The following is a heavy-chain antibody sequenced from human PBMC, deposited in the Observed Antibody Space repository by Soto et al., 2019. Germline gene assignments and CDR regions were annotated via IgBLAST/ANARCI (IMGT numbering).Heavy chain of an antibody. D-gene: IGHD3-3*01. Sequence: QVQLQQWGAGLLKPSETLSLTCAVYGGSFSGYYWSWIRQPPGKGLEWIVEINHSGSTNYNPSLKSRVTISVDTSKNQFSLKLSSVTAADTAVYYCARVGWDYDFWSGYSWFDPWGQGTLVTVSS. J-gene: IGHJ5*02. CDR1: GGSFSGYY. CDR2: INHSGST. V-gene: IGHV4-34*01. CDR3: ARVGWDYDFWSGYSWFDP.